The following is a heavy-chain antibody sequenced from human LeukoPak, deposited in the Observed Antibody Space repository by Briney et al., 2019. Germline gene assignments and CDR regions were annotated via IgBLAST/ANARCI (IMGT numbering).Heavy chain of an antibody. D-gene: IGHD4-17*01. CDR2: SHWNDDR. CDR1: GVSRRRSGRG. J-gene: IGHJ4*02. Sequence: SGPTLLHPTRPLTLTYTFSGVSRRRSGRGGGGVRQPPGKALEWLTLSHWNDDRRYRPSLKSRLTITNDTPKHQLVLTMTNMDPVDTATYYCTQLSRTPSFSMTTVTTFDYWGQGILVTVSS. CDR3: TQLSRTPSFSMTTVTTFDY. V-gene: IGHV2-5*01.